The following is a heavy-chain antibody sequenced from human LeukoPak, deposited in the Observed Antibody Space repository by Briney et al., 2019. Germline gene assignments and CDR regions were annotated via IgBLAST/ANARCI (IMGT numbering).Heavy chain of an antibody. J-gene: IGHJ5*02. V-gene: IGHV4-4*07. CDR2: IYTSGST. CDR3: ARDRPTNTDTNLFDP. CDR1: GDSIKSYY. D-gene: IGHD5-18*01. Sequence: SETLSLTCTVPGDSIKSYYWSWIRQPAGKGLEWIGRIYTSGSTNYNPSLKSRVTMSVDTSKNQVSLKLSSVTAADTAVYYCARDRPTNTDTNLFDPWGQGTLVTVSS.